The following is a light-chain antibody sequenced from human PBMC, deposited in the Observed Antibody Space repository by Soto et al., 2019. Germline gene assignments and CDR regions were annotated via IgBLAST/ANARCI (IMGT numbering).Light chain of an antibody. CDR1: SSDIGGYIY. CDR2: DVS. V-gene: IGLV2-14*03. J-gene: IGLJ2*01. Sequence: QSVLTQPASVSGSPGQSITISCTGTSSDIGGYIYVSWYQHHPGKAPKPLIYDVSNRPSGVSNRFSGSKSGNTASLTISGLQVEDEADYFCSTYTSSRTRFGGGTKVTVL. CDR3: STYTSSRTR.